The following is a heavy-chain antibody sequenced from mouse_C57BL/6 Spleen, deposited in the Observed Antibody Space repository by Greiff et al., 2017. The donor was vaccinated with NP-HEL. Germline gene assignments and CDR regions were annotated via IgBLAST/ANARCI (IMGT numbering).Heavy chain of an antibody. V-gene: IGHV7-3*01. CDR2: IRNKANGYTT. CDR3: ARSYYDYAWFAY. J-gene: IGHJ3*01. Sequence: EVKVVESGGGLVQPGGSLSLSCAASGFTFTDYYMSWVRQPPGKALEWLGFIRNKANGYTTEYSASVKGRFTISRDNSQSILYLQMNALRAEDSATYYCARSYYDYAWFAYWGQGTLVTVSA. D-gene: IGHD2-4*01. CDR1: GFTFTDYY.